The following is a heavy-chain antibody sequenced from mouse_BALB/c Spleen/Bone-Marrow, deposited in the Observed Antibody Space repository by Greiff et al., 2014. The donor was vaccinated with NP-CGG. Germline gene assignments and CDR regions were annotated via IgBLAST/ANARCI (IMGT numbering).Heavy chain of an antibody. V-gene: IGHV2-2*02. D-gene: IGHD1-1*01. Sequence: VQLVESGPGLVQPSQSLSITCTVSGFSLTSYGVHWVRQSPGKGLEWLGVIWSGGSTDYNAAFISRLSISKDNSKSQVFFKMNSLQVNDTAIYYCARYGNILDYWGQGTTFTVSS. CDR2: IWSGGST. CDR3: ARYGNILDY. CDR1: GFSLTSYG. J-gene: IGHJ2*01.